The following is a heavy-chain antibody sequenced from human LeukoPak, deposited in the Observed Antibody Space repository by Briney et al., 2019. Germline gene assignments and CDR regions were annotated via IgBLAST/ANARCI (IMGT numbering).Heavy chain of an antibody. CDR3: ARAHITMIRGVIQDV. V-gene: IGHV4-34*01. D-gene: IGHD3-10*01. Sequence: SETLSLTCAVYGGSFSGYYWSWIRQPPGKGLEWIGEINHSGSTNYNPSLKSRVTISVDTSKNQFSLKLSSVTAADTAVYYCARAHITMIRGVIQDVWGKGTTVTVSS. J-gene: IGHJ6*04. CDR2: INHSGST. CDR1: GGSFSGYY.